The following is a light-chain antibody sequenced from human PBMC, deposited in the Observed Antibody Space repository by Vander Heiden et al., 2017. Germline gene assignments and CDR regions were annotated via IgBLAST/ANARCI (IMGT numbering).Light chain of an antibody. CDR2: DAS. CDR1: QNVSSY. CDR3: QQRSNWPSYT. Sequence: EIVLTQSPATLSLSPGERATLSCRASQNVSSYLAWYQQKPGQAPRLLIYDASNRATGIPARFSGSGSGTDFTFTISSLEPEDFAVYYCQQRSNWPSYTFGQGTKLEIK. J-gene: IGKJ2*01. V-gene: IGKV3-11*01.